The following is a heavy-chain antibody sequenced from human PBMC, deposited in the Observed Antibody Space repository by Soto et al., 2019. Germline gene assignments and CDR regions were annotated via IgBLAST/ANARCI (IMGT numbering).Heavy chain of an antibody. V-gene: IGHV1-69*01. J-gene: IGHJ6*02. CDR1: GGTFGDYG. D-gene: IGHD3-10*01. CDR3: ASDDGEGGMDA. Sequence: QMHLVQSGPEVRKPGSSVNVSCKASGGTFGDYGIDWVRQAPGHGLEWMGGILPVFRTPRNAQKFEGRVSLTVDEVTNKALMELNSVRPEERATDYGASDDGEGGMDAWGQGTTGIVSS. CDR2: ILPVFRTP.